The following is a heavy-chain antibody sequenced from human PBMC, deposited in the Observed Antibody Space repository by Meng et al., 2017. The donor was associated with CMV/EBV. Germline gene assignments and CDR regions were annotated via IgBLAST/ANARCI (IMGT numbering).Heavy chain of an antibody. Sequence: LTYVASSFTLHTYSMHWVRQAPGRGLLWVSRSNTDGTPTPSADPVEGRFTISRDNAKNTLHLQMNSLRVEDTAVYYCVRDTGYSFDYWGQGSLVTVSS. D-gene: IGHD5-12*01. CDR1: SFTLHTYS. J-gene: IGHJ4*02. CDR2: SNTDGTPT. CDR3: VRDTGYSFDY. V-gene: IGHV3-74*01.